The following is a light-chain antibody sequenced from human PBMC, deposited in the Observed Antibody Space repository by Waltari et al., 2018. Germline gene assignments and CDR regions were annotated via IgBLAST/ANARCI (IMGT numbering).Light chain of an antibody. CDR3: QQDYPYPLT. CDR1: QGIRTD. J-gene: IGKJ4*01. V-gene: IGKV1-6*01. Sequence: IQMTQSPSFLSASLGDRVTITCRASQGIRTDVGCYQYKSGKAPKLLIYGSSNLHAGVPSRFDGSGSGTDFTLTISSLQAEDLATYYCQQDYPYPLTFGEGTVVEV. CDR2: GSS.